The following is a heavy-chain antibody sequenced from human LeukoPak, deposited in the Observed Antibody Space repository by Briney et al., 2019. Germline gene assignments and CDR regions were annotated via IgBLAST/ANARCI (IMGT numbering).Heavy chain of an antibody. V-gene: IGHV3-30*04. J-gene: IGHJ3*02. CDR3: ARGGSSWYSDDAFDI. Sequence: GGSLRLSCAASGFTFSSYAMHWVRQAPGKGLEWVAVISYDGSNKYYADSVKGRFTISRDNSKNTLYLQMNSLRAEDTAVYYCARGGSSWYSDDAFDIWGQGTMVTVSS. CDR2: ISYDGSNK. CDR1: GFTFSSYA. D-gene: IGHD6-13*01.